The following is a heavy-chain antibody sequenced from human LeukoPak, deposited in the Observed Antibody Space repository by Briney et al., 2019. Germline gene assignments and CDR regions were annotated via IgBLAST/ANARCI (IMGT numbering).Heavy chain of an antibody. V-gene: IGHV4-39*01. CDR3: ARLPYPYDSSGSPPLDY. CDR1: GGSISSSNYY. CDR2: IYYSGST. Sequence: PSETLSLTCTVSGGSISSSNYYWGWIRQPPRKGLEWIGSIYYSGSTYYNPSLKSRVTISVDTSKNQFSLKLSSVTAADTAVYYCARLPYPYDSSGSPPLDYWGQGTLVTVSS. J-gene: IGHJ4*02. D-gene: IGHD3-22*01.